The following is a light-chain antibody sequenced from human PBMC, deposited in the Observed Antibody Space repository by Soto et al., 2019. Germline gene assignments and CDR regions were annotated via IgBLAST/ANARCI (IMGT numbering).Light chain of an antibody. Sequence: EIVMTQSPATLSVSPGERATLSCRASQSVSSNLAWYQQKPGQAPRLLIYGASTRATGIPARFSGSGSGTEFTLTISSMQSEDFAVYYCQQYNNWPLGTFGHGTKVEIK. V-gene: IGKV3-15*01. CDR1: QSVSSN. CDR3: QQYNNWPLGT. CDR2: GAS. J-gene: IGKJ1*01.